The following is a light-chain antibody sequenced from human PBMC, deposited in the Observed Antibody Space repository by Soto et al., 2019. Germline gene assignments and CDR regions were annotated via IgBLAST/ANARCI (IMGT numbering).Light chain of an antibody. CDR2: DVS. Sequence: QSVLTQPRSVSWSPGQSVTISCTGTSSDVGGYNYASWYQQHPGKAPKLMIYDVSKPPSGVPDRFSSSKSGNTASLTISGLQTDDEADYYCCSHAGSSTYLFGTGTKVTVL. CDR1: SSDVGGYNY. CDR3: CSHAGSSTYL. V-gene: IGLV2-11*01. J-gene: IGLJ1*01.